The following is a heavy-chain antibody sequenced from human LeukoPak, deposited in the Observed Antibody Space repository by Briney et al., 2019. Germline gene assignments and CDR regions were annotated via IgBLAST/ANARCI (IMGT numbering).Heavy chain of an antibody. CDR3: ARGPIVLEWLSYYFDY. V-gene: IGHV4-34*01. CDR2: INHSGST. CDR1: GGSFSGYY. D-gene: IGHD3-3*01. J-gene: IGHJ4*02. Sequence: SETLSLTCAVYGGSFSGYYWSWIRQPPGKGLEWIGEINHSGSTNYNPSLKSRVTISVDTSKNQFSLKLSSVTAADTAVYYCARGPIVLEWLSYYFDYWGQGTLVTVSS.